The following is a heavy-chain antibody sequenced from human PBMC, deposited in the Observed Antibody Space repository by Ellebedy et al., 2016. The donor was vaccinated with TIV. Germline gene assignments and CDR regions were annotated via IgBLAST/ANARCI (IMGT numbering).Heavy chain of an antibody. D-gene: IGHD3-10*01. CDR2: MNPNSGNT. J-gene: IGHJ6*02. CDR3: TRGMVRGRPDMDV. CDR1: GGTFSSYA. V-gene: IGHV1-8*02. Sequence: ASVKVSCXASGGTFSSYAINWVRQATGQGLESMGWMNPNSGNTGYAQKFQGRVTMTRDTSISTAYMELSSLRSEDTAIYYCTRGMVRGRPDMDVWGQGTTVTVSS.